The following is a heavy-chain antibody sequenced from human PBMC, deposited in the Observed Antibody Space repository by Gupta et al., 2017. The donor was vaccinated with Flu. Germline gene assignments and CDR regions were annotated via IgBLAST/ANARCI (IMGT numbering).Heavy chain of an antibody. CDR2: INPNTGDT. V-gene: IGHV1-2*02. Sequence: QVQLVQSGAEVKKPAASVKVSCKASGFTFTLYWIHWVRRAPGQGLEWMGGINPNTGDTNYAQKFQDRVTMTRDTSISTAYMDLSRLRSDDTAVYYCARVADFLNNGLDIWGQGTNVTVS. CDR1: GFTFTLYW. D-gene: IGHD2-8*01. J-gene: IGHJ3*02. CDR3: ARVADFLNNGLDI.